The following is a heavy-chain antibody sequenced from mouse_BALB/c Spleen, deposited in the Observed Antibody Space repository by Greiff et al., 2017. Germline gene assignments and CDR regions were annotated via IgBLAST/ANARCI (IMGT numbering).Heavy chain of an antibody. CDR2: ISNGGGST. Sequence: EVMLVESGGGLVQPGGSLKLSCAASGFTFSSYTMSWVRQTPEKRLEWVAYISNGGGSTYYPDTVKGRFTISRDNAKNTLYLQMSSLKSEDTAMYYCARRGGYLITIVGAMDDWGQGTSVTVSS. CDR3: ARRGGYLITIVGAMDD. CDR1: GFTFSSYT. D-gene: IGHD2-4*01. V-gene: IGHV5-12-2*01. J-gene: IGHJ4*01.